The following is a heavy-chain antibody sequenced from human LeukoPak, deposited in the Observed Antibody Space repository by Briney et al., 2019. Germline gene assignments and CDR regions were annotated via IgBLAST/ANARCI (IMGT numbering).Heavy chain of an antibody. CDR2: IYSGGST. Sequence: PGGSLRLSCTASGFTFGDYAMTWVRQAPGKGLEWVSVIYSGGSTYYADSVKGRFTISRDNSKNTLYLQMNSLRAEDTAVYYCARARDYGDYECDYWGQGTLVTVSS. CDR1: GFTFGDYA. CDR3: ARARDYGDYECDY. D-gene: IGHD4-17*01. J-gene: IGHJ4*02. V-gene: IGHV3-66*01.